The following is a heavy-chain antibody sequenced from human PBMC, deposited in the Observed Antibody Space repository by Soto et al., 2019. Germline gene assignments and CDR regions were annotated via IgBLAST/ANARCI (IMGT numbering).Heavy chain of an antibody. D-gene: IGHD3-22*01. V-gene: IGHV4-39*07. CDR2: IFYSGST. J-gene: IGHJ4*02. Sequence: PSETLSLTCTVSGDSITRSNFYWGWIRQPPGKGLEWLGSIFYSGSTFYNPALKSRVTFSVDTSKNQFSLKLSSVTAADTAVYYCARGKYYYDSSGYQVDYWGQGTLVTVSS. CDR1: GDSITRSNFY. CDR3: ARGKYYYDSSGYQVDY.